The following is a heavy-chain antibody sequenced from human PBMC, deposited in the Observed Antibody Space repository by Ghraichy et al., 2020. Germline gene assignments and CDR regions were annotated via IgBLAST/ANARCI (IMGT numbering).Heavy chain of an antibody. V-gene: IGHV4-38-2*02. Sequence: SQTLSLTCSVSGYSISSGYYWGWIRQPPGKGLEWIGSIYHSGSTYYNPSLKSRVTIPVHTSKNQFSLTLSSVTAADTAIYYCAKASYSSAWNQDHYGMDVWGQGTTVTVSS. CDR3: AKASYSSAWNQDHYGMDV. D-gene: IGHD6-19*01. J-gene: IGHJ6*02. CDR2: IYHSGST. CDR1: GYSISSGYY.